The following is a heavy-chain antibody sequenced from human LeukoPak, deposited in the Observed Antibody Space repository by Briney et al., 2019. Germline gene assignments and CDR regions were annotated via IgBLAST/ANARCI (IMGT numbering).Heavy chain of an antibody. V-gene: IGHV1-18*01. CDR2: ISAYNGNT. CDR3: ARDYDFWSGSDFLYYYGMDV. Sequence: GASVKVSCKASGGTFSSYAISWVRQAPGQGLEWMGWISAYNGNTNYAQKLQGRVTMTTDTSTSTAYMELRSLRSDDTAVYYCARDYDFWSGSDFLYYYGMDVWGQGTTVTVSS. CDR1: GGTFSSYA. J-gene: IGHJ6*02. D-gene: IGHD3-3*01.